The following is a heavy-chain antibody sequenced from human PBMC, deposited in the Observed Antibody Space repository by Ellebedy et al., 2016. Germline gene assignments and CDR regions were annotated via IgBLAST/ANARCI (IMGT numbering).Heavy chain of an antibody. CDR2: IYHSGST. CDR1: GGSVNNYY. D-gene: IGHD6-6*01. CDR3: ARSQLGRVDY. J-gene: IGHJ4*02. Sequence: SETLSLTCTVSGGSVNNYYWSWIRQPPGKGLEWIGEIYHSGSTNYNPSLKSRVTISVDTSKNQFSLKLSSVTAADTAVYYCARSQLGRVDYWGQGTLVTVSS. V-gene: IGHV4-59*02.